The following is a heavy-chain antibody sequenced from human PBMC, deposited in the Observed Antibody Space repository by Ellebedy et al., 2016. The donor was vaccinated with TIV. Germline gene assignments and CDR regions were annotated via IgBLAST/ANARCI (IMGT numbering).Heavy chain of an antibody. V-gene: IGHV4-39*01. J-gene: IGHJ5*02. CDR3: ARHSTVTTIGT. Sequence: MPSETLSLTCTVSGDSISSSVYYWGLIRQPPGKGLEWIGSFSQSGSTYYNPSLTSRVTISVDTSKNQFSLKLSSVTAADTAIFYCARHSTVTTIGTWGQGALVTVSS. CDR1: GDSISSSVYY. D-gene: IGHD4-17*01. CDR2: FSQSGST.